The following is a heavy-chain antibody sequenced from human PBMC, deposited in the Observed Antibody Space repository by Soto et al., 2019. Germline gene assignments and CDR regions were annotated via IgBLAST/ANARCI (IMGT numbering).Heavy chain of an antibody. CDR1: GFTFSSYG. Sequence: EVQLLESGGGLVQPGGSLRLSCAASGFTFSSYGMTWVRQAPGKGLEWVSFSSATGAGTYYADSVKGRFTISRDNSKNTLYLQMTSLRADDTAVYXCAKXRRAGGNYGFYSDFWGQGALVIVSS. CDR3: AKXRRAGGNYGFYSDF. D-gene: IGHD1-7*01. V-gene: IGHV3-23*01. CDR2: SSATGAGT. J-gene: IGHJ4*02.